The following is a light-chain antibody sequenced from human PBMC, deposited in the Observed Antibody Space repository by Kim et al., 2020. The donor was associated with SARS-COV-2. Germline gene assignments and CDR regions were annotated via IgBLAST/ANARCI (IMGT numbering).Light chain of an antibody. CDR1: KLGDKY. CDR2: QDS. CDR3: QAWDSGRGV. J-gene: IGLJ2*01. Sequence: VSPGQTASITCSGDKLGDKYACWYQQKPGQSPVLVIYQDSKRPSGIPERFSGSNSGNTATLTISGTQAMDEADYYCQAWDSGRGVFGGGTQLTVL. V-gene: IGLV3-1*01.